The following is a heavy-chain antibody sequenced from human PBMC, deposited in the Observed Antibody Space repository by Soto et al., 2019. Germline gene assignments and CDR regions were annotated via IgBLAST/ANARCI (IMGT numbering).Heavy chain of an antibody. D-gene: IGHD3-10*01. J-gene: IGHJ4*02. CDR1: GGSISSYY. V-gene: IGHV4-59*08. CDR2: IYYSGST. Sequence: SETLSLTCTVSGGSISSYYWSWIRQPPGKGLEWIGYIYYSGSTNYNPSLKSRVTISVDTSKDQFSLKLSSVTAADTAVYYCASRKSSPYFDYWGQGTLVTVSS. CDR3: ASRKSSPYFDY.